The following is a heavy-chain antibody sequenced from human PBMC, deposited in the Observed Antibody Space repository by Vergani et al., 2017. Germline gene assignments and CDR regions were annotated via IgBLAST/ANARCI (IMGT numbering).Heavy chain of an antibody. CDR3: STSGFHDKRDYYILDH. CDR2: IRTKTYNYAT. CDR1: GFTFSDSA. D-gene: IGHD3-22*01. J-gene: IGHJ4*02. V-gene: IGHV3-73*01. Sequence: EVQLVESGRGLVQPGGSLKLSCAASGFTFSDSAMHWVRQASGKGLEWLGRIRTKTYNYATTYAASLKGRFTISRDDSKNMVYLQMNSLRTDDTAVYYCSTSGFHDKRDYYILDHWGQGTLVTVSS.